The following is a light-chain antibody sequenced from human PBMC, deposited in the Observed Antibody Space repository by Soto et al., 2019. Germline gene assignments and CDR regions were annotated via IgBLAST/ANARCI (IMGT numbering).Light chain of an antibody. Sequence: EIVLTQSPGTLSLSPVERATLSCRASQTVSTNYLAWYQQKPGQAPRLLIYGASSRATGIPDRFSGSGSGTDFTLTISRLEPEDFATYYCQQSYSTSITFGQGTKVDIK. CDR3: QQSYSTSIT. CDR1: QTVSTNY. V-gene: IGKV3-20*01. CDR2: GAS. J-gene: IGKJ1*01.